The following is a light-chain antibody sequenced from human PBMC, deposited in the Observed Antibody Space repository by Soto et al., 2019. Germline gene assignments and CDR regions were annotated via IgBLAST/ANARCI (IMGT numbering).Light chain of an antibody. CDR1: QFLTRY. V-gene: IGKV3-11*01. CDR2: DTT. Sequence: EFVLTLSPGTLSFSTGERGTLSCRTSQFLTRYLAWYQQKPSHPPKIPTNDTTNRPTSIRARFSGSHSGTDFSIIGRRLGPEDCGDYRCHQPNKFGQGTRLEIK. J-gene: IGKJ5*01. CDR3: HQPNK.